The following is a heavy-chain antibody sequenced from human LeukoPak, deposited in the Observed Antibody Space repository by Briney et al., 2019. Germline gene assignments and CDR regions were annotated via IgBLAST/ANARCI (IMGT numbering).Heavy chain of an antibody. V-gene: IGHV1-8*01. CDR3: TRGSSGRRDN. Sequence: ASVKVSCKASGYTFTSCDINWARQATGQGLEWMGWMNPNSGNTGYGQSFQGRITMTRDISIGTAYMELSNLTTEDTAIYYCTRGSSGRRDNWGQGTLVTVSA. D-gene: IGHD6-19*01. CDR2: MNPNSGNT. CDR1: GYTFTSCD. J-gene: IGHJ4*02.